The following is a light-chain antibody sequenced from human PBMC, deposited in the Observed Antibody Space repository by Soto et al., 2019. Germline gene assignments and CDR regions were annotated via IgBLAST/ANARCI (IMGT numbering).Light chain of an antibody. Sequence: EIVMTQSPATLSVSPGERATLSCRASQSLSGNLAWYQQQPGQAPRLLIYGASSRATGIPARFSGSGSGTEFTLTINSLQSEDFAVYYCQQYNSWPSFGQGTKVEIK. CDR1: QSLSGN. CDR3: QQYNSWPS. V-gene: IGKV3-15*01. J-gene: IGKJ1*01. CDR2: GAS.